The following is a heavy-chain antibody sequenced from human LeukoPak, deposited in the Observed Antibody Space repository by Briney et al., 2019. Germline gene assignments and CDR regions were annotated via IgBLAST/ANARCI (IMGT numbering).Heavy chain of an antibody. CDR3: ARRCSSGWYYFDY. CDR1: GGSISSSSYS. D-gene: IGHD6-19*01. J-gene: IGHJ4*02. CDR2: IYYSGST. V-gene: IGHV4-39*01. Sequence: SETLSLTCTVSGGSISSSSYSWGWIRQPPGKGLEWIGSIYYSGSTYYNPSLKSRVTISVDTSKNQFSLKLSSVTAADTAVYYCARRCSSGWYYFDYWGQGTLVTVSS.